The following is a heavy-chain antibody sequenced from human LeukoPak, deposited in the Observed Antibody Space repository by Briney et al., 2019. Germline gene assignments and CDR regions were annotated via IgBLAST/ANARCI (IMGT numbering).Heavy chain of an antibody. CDR2: ISAHNGDT. V-gene: IGHV1-18*01. CDR3: ARDLKRTVGATTASDY. Sequence: ASVKVSCKASGYTVTSYGISWVRQAPGQGLEWMGWISAHNGDTNYAQKFQGRVSMTTDTSTSTGYMELRSLTSDDTAVYYCARDLKRTVGATTASDYWGQGTLVTVSS. D-gene: IGHD1-26*01. CDR1: GYTVTSYG. J-gene: IGHJ4*02.